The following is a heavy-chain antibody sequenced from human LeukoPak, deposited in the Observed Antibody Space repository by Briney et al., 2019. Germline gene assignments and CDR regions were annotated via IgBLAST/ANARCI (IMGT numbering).Heavy chain of an antibody. D-gene: IGHD3-22*01. CDR1: GGTFSSYA. V-gene: IGHV1-69*04. J-gene: IGHJ5*02. CDR2: IIPILGIA. CDR3: AKRKATYYYDSSGYYPLDP. Sequence: ASVKVSCKASGGTFSSYAISWVRQAPGQGLEWMGRIIPILGIANYAQKFQGRVTITADKSTSTAYMELSSLRAEDTAVYYCAKRKATYYYDSSGYYPLDPWGQGTLVTVSS.